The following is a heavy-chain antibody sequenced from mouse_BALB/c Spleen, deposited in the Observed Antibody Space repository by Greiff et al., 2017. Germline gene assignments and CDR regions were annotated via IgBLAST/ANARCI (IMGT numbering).Heavy chain of an antibody. J-gene: IGHJ1*01. D-gene: IGHD2-14*01. CDR3: ARAYYRYGEGYWYFDV. Sequence: QVQLKQSGPGLVQPSQSLSITCTVSGFSLTSYGVHWVRQSPGKGLEWLGVIWSGGSTDYNAAFISRLSISKDNSKSQVFFKMNSLQANDTAIYYCARAYYRYGEGYWYFDVWGAGTTVTVSS. V-gene: IGHV2-2*02. CDR1: GFSLTSYG. CDR2: IWSGGST.